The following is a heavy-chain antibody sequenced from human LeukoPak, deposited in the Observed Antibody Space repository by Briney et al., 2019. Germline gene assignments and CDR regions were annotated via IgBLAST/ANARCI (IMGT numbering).Heavy chain of an antibody. J-gene: IGHJ4*02. Sequence: SETLSLTCTVSGGPISSYYWSWIRKPPGKGLEWIGHIYYSGSTNYNPSLKSRVTISVDTSKNQSSLKLSSVTAADTAVYYCARHDTYYYDSSGYATPASFDYWGQGTLVTVSS. D-gene: IGHD3-22*01. CDR1: GGPISSYY. CDR2: IYYSGST. CDR3: ARHDTYYYDSSGYATPASFDY. V-gene: IGHV4-59*08.